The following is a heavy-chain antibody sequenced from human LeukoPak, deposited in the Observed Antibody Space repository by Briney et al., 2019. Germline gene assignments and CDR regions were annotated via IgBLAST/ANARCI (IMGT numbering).Heavy chain of an antibody. J-gene: IGHJ6*03. CDR3: ARDLRTYGSGLGYYYMDV. CDR1: GGSISSGSYY. CDR2: IYTSGST. Sequence: PSETLSLTCTVSGGSISSGSYYWSWSRQPAGKGLEWIGRIYTSGSTNYNPSLKSRVTISVDTSKNQFYLKLSSVTAADTAVYYCARDLRTYGSGLGYYYMDVWGKGTTVTISS. V-gene: IGHV4-61*02. D-gene: IGHD3-10*01.